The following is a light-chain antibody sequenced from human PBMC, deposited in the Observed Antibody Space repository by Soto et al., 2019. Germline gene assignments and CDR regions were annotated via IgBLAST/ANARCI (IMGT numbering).Light chain of an antibody. J-gene: IGLJ1*01. CDR3: SSYAGSNIFV. V-gene: IGLV2-8*01. CDR2: EVS. Sequence: SVLTQPPSASGSPGQSVTISCTGTSSDVGGYNFVVWYQQHPGKAPKLMISEVSKRPSGVPDRFSGSKSGNTASLTVSGLQAEDEADYYCSSYAGSNIFVFGTGTKVTVL. CDR1: SSDVGGYNF.